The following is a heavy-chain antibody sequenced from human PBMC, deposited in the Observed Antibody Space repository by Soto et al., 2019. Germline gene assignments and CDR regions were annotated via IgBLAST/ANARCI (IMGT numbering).Heavy chain of an antibody. J-gene: IGHJ5*02. CDR1: GFTFSSYD. Sequence: GGSLRLSCAASGFTFSSYDMHWVRQATGKGLEWVSAIGTAGDTYYPGSVKGRFTISRENAKNSLYLQMNSLRAGDTAVYYCARGLGYNWFDPWGQGTLVTVSS. D-gene: IGHD6-25*01. CDR2: IGTAGDT. V-gene: IGHV3-13*01. CDR3: ARGLGYNWFDP.